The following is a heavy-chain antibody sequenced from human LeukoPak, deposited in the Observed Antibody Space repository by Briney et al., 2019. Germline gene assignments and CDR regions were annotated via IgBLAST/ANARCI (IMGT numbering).Heavy chain of an antibody. Sequence: PSETLSLTCTVSGGSIGSSSDYWGWVRQPPGKGPEWIATIYYSGSTYYNPSLKSRVTISVDTSNNQFSLKLSSVTAADTAVYYCANSAAPSFYDSRGSDTFDIWGQGTMVTVSS. D-gene: IGHD3-22*01. CDR1: GGSIGSSSDY. CDR2: IYYSGST. CDR3: ANSAAPSFYDSRGSDTFDI. J-gene: IGHJ3*02. V-gene: IGHV4-39*01.